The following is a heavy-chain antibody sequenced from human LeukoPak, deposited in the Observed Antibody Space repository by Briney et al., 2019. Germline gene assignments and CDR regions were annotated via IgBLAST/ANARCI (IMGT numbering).Heavy chain of an antibody. V-gene: IGHV4-39*01. CDR2: IYYSGST. CDR1: GGSISSSSYY. Sequence: KPSETLSLTCTVSGGSISSSSYYWGWIRRPPGKGLEWIGSIYYSGSTYYNPSLKSRVTISVDTSKNQFSLKLSSVTAADTAVYYCARNGEEDDYGDYRPLDYWGQGTLVTVSS. J-gene: IGHJ4*02. CDR3: ARNGEEDDYGDYRPLDY. D-gene: IGHD4-17*01.